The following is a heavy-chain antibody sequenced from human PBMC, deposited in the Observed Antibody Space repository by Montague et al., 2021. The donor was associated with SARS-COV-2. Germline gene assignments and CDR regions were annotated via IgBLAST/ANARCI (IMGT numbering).Heavy chain of an antibody. CDR2: IKQDGSGE. Sequence: SLRLSCAASGFAFSSYWMTWVRQAPGKGLEWVANIKQDGSGEYYMDSVKGRFTISRDNGKNSVFLQMNSLRAEDTAVYYCASTGSASYWGQGTLVTVS. J-gene: IGHJ4*02. CDR3: ASTGSASY. V-gene: IGHV3-7*03. CDR1: GFAFSSYW. D-gene: IGHD3-10*01.